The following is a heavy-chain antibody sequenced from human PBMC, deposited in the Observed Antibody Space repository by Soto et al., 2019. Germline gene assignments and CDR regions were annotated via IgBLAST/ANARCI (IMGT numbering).Heavy chain of an antibody. V-gene: IGHV5-10-1*01. CDR2: IDPSDSYT. D-gene: IGHD3-22*01. CDR1: GYSFTSYW. CDR3: ARIYYDSIGYHRDFHDPLAF. Sequence: GESLKISCKGSGYSFTSYWISCVRQMPGKGLEWMGRIDPSDSYTNYSPSFQGHVTISGDKSSSTAYLQWSSLKASDTAMYYCARIYYDSIGYHRDFHDPLAFRAQGTMVPVSS. J-gene: IGHJ3*01.